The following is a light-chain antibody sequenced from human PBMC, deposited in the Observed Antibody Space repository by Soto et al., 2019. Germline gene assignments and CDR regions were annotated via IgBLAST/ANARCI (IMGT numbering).Light chain of an antibody. CDR1: QTVNNNY. Sequence: IQMSQSPSSLSASVGDRVSITCRASQTVNNNYVNWYQQKPGGAPKLLIYIAYGLQSGVPSRFNGSGSGTDYPLHIKRLQPEDLGRYFCKPTSSFPLSFGGGTKVEI. J-gene: IGKJ4*01. V-gene: IGKV1-39*01. CDR2: IAY. CDR3: KPTSSFPLS.